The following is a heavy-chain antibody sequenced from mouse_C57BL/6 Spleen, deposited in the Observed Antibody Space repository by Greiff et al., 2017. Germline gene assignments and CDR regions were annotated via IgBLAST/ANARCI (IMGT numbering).Heavy chain of an antibody. D-gene: IGHD4-1*01. Sequence: EVQVVESGEGLVKPGGSLKLSCAASGFTFSSYAMSWVRQTPEKRLEWVAYISSGGDYIYYADTVKGRFTLSRDTARNTLYLQMSSLKSEDTAMYYCTRVAGTDYAMDYWGQGTSVTVSS. V-gene: IGHV5-9-1*02. CDR3: TRVAGTDYAMDY. CDR1: GFTFSSYA. CDR2: ISSGGDYI. J-gene: IGHJ4*01.